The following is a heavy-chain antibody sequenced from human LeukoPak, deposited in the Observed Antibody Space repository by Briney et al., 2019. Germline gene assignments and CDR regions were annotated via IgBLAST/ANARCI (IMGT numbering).Heavy chain of an antibody. CDR2: TYYRSKWYT. CDR3: ARGWGGNIDQ. Sequence: SQTLSLTCAISGDGVSSNSAAWNWIRQSPSRGLEWLGRTYYRSKWYTYYAVSVKGRITINSDTSKNQFSLQLNSVTPEDTAVYYCARGWGGNIDQWGQGTLVTVSS. V-gene: IGHV6-1*01. J-gene: IGHJ5*02. CDR1: GDGVSSNSAA. D-gene: IGHD3-16*01.